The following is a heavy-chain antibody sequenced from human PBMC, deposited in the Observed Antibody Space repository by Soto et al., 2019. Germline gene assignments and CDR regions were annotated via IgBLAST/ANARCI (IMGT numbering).Heavy chain of an antibody. Sequence: GGPMRHSCPASWVKFGEYGRHLVLAAPGKGLEWVSSISSRSDYIYYEDSVKGRFTISRDNAKNSLYLQMNSLRGEDTAVYYSARDNTIFGVVAGMDVWGQGPTVTVSS. CDR2: ISSRSDYI. V-gene: IGHV3-21*01. J-gene: IGHJ6*01. D-gene: IGHD3-3*01. CDR1: WVKFGEYG. CDR3: ARDNTIFGVVAGMDV.